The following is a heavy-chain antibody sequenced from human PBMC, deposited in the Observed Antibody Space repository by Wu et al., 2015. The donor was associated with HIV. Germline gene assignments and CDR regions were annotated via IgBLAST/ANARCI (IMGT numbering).Heavy chain of an antibody. D-gene: IGHD1-26*01. Sequence: QVQLVQSGAEVKKPGASVKVSCKASGYTFTSYYMHWVRQAPGQGLEWMGIINPSGGSTSYAQKFQGRVTMTRDTSTSTVYMELSSLRSEDTAVYYCARDRGDNRYSGSYTLRPGAFDIWAKGQWSPSLQ. CDR2: INPSGGST. V-gene: IGHV1-46*03. J-gene: IGHJ3*02. CDR1: GYTFTSYY. CDR3: ARDRGDNRYSGSYTLRPGAFDI.